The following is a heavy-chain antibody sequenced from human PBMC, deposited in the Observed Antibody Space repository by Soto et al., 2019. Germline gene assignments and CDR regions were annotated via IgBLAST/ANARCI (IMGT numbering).Heavy chain of an antibody. CDR1: GASISSSSYY. Sequence: PSETLSLTCTVSGASISSSSYYWGWIRQPPGKGLEWMGRIYYSGSTYYNPSLKRRVTISVATTKNQFSLMPSPVTAPAMATYYCTTLYSDFERYFDLWGRGTLVTSPQ. CDR3: TTLYSDFERYFDL. V-gene: IGHV4-39*01. J-gene: IGHJ2*01. CDR2: IYYSGST. D-gene: IGHD1-26*01.